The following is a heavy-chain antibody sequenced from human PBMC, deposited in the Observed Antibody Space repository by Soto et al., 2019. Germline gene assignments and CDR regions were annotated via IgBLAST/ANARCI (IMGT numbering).Heavy chain of an antibody. J-gene: IGHJ5*02. CDR2: ISGSGNNT. CDR1: GFTFSSFA. CDR3: AKDLAFQPLGFDP. V-gene: IGHV3-23*01. Sequence: GGSLRLSCAASGFTFSSFAMNWVRQVPGKGLDWVSGISGSGNNTYYAASVKGRFTISRDNSKSTLYLQMNSLRAEDTALYYCAKDLAFQPLGFDPWGQGTLVTVSS. D-gene: IGHD2-2*01.